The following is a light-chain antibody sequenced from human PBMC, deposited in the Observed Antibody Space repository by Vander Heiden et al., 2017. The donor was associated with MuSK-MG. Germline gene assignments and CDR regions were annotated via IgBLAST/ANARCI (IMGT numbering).Light chain of an antibody. CDR3: QSYDNNLTASGVI. J-gene: IGLJ2*01. Sequence: QSVLTQPPSVTGVHGQRLSVSCMGVSANIGAGYDVHWDQQVPGTVPKFVIFGNNNRPSGVPDRFSGSRSGTSASLAITFLQAEDEATYYFQSYDNNLTASGVIFGRGTKLTVL. CDR1: SANIGAGYD. CDR2: GNN. V-gene: IGLV1-40*01.